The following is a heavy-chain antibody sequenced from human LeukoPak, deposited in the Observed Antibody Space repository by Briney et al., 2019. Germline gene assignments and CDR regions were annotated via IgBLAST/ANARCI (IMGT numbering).Heavy chain of an antibody. D-gene: IGHD3-3*01. CDR1: GFTFSDYY. Sequence: GGSLRLSCAASGFTFSDYYMSWIRQAPGKGLEWVSYISSSGSTIYYADSVEGRFTISRDNAKNSLYLQMNSLRAEDTAVYYCARDHFDFWSGSEYYFDYWGQGTLVTVSS. J-gene: IGHJ4*02. V-gene: IGHV3-11*01. CDR3: ARDHFDFWSGSEYYFDY. CDR2: ISSSGSTI.